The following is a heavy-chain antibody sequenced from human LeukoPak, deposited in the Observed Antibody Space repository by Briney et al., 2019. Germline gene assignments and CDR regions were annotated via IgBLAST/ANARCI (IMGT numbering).Heavy chain of an antibody. CDR3: ARDLRWVEARDY. CDR2: IRYDGSNK. V-gene: IGHV3-30*02. D-gene: IGHD1-26*01. Sequence: GGSLRLSCAASGFTFSSYGMHWVRQAPGKGLEWVAFIRYDGSNKYYADSVKGRFTISRDNSKNTLYLQMNSLRAEDTAVYYCARDLRWVEARDYWGQGTLVTVSS. CDR1: GFTFSSYG. J-gene: IGHJ4*02.